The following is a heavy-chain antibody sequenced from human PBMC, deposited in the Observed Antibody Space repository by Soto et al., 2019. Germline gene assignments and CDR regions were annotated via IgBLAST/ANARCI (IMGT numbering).Heavy chain of an antibody. CDR3: AHSPAAMQGPFDY. D-gene: IGHD2-2*01. Sequence: PGGSLRLSCAASGFTFSSYGMHWVRQAPGKGLEWVAVISYDGSNKYYADSVKGRFTISRDNSKNTLYLQMNSLRAEDTAVYYCAHSPAAMQGPFDYWGQGTLVTVSS. CDR1: GFTFSSYG. J-gene: IGHJ4*02. CDR2: ISYDGSNK. V-gene: IGHV3-30*03.